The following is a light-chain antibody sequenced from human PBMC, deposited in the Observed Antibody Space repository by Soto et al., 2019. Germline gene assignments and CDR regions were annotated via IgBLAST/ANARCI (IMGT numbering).Light chain of an antibody. V-gene: IGLV1-44*01. CDR1: GSNIGKNT. J-gene: IGLJ2*01. Sequence: QSVLTQPPSMSASPGQTITISCSGAGSNIGKNTLNWFQQLKGSTPTILISTHNNRPSGGRDRFSASNYGTSASLTIICLRSDDEDDYYCAAWDAILNIVVFGGGTKVTVL. CDR2: THN. CDR3: AAWDAILNIVV.